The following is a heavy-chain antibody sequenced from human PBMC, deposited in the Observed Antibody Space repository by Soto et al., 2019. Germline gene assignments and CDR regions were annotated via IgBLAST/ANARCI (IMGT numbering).Heavy chain of an antibody. D-gene: IGHD6-19*01. CDR2: IHYSGST. CDR1: GGSISRYY. CDR3: ARVPAVASTIPSLWFDP. V-gene: IGHV4-59*01. Sequence: PSETLSLTGNVSGGSISRYYWSWIRQPPGKGLEWIGYIHYSGSTKYNPSLKSRVTISVDTSKNQFSLKLTSVTAADTAVYFCARVPAVASTIPSLWFDPWGRGTLVTVSS. J-gene: IGHJ5*02.